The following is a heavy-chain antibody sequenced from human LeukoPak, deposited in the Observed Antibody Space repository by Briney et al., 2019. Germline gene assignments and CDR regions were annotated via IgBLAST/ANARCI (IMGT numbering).Heavy chain of an antibody. Sequence: ASVKVSCQASGYTFTSYDINWVRQATGQGLEWMGWMNPNSGNTGYAQKFQGRVTMTRNTSISTAYMELSSLRSEDTAVYYCARGSSSLNYYYYYGMDVWGQGTTVTVSS. J-gene: IGHJ6*02. V-gene: IGHV1-8*01. CDR1: GYTFTSYD. CDR3: ARGSSSLNYYYYYGMDV. D-gene: IGHD2-2*01. CDR2: MNPNSGNT.